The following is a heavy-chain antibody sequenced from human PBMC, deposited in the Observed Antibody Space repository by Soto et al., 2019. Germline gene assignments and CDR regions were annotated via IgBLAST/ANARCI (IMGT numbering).Heavy chain of an antibody. CDR2: ISCDGSNK. V-gene: IGHV3-30-3*01. CDR3: ASPNYGDYEGDDAFDI. Sequence: PGGSLRLSCAASGFTFSSYAMHWVRQAPGKGLEWVAVISCDGSNKYYADSVKGRFTISRDNSKNTLYLQMNSLRAEDTAVYYCASPNYGDYEGDDAFDIWGQGTMVTVSS. D-gene: IGHD4-17*01. J-gene: IGHJ3*02. CDR1: GFTFSSYA.